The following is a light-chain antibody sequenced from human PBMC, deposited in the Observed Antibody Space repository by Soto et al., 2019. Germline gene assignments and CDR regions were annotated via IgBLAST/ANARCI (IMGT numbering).Light chain of an antibody. CDR3: SSYTTGGSYV. J-gene: IGLJ1*01. CDR1: RRDVGGYNS. V-gene: IGLV2-14*01. Sequence: QSALTQPASVSGSPGLSIAISCTGTRRDVGGYNSVSWYQQQPGKVPKLIIYDVSSRPSGVSNRFSGSKSGNTASLTISGLQAEDEGDYYCSSYTTGGSYVFGTGTSSPS. CDR2: DVS.